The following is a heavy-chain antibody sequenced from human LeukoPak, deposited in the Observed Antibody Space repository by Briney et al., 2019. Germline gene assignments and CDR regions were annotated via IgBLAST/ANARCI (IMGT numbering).Heavy chain of an antibody. Sequence: ASVKVSCKASGYTFTSYGISWVRQALGQGLEWMGWISAYNGNTNYAQKLQGRVTMTTDTSTSTAYMELRSLRSDDTAVYYCARDRDMITFGGVIADYWGQGTLVTVSS. D-gene: IGHD3-16*02. J-gene: IGHJ4*02. CDR1: GYTFTSYG. CDR2: ISAYNGNT. CDR3: ARDRDMITFGGVIADY. V-gene: IGHV1-18*04.